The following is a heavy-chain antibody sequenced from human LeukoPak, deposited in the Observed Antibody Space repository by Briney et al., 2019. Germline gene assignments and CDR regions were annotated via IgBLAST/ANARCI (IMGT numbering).Heavy chain of an antibody. Sequence: SETLSLTCTVSGGSISNYYWSWVRQPAGKGLEWIGRISASGNTNYNPSLKSRVTMSVDTSMNLFALKLSSVTAADTAVYYCARQGVATAIDYWGQGTLVTVSS. CDR3: ARQGVATAIDY. D-gene: IGHD2-21*02. V-gene: IGHV4-4*07. CDR1: GGSISNYY. CDR2: ISASGNT. J-gene: IGHJ4*02.